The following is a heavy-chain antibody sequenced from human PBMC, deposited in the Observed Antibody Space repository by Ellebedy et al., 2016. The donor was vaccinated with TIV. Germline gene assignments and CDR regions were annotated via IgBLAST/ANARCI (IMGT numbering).Heavy chain of an antibody. Sequence: SGPTLVKPTQTLTLTCTFSGFSLNTEGMGMGWIRQPPGTALEWLALIYWNDDDRYSPSLKSRLNITKDASKNQVVLTMTHMDPVDTATYYCALDNSVGMNCFDSWGQGTLVTVSS. J-gene: IGHJ4*02. CDR2: IYWNDDD. D-gene: IGHD1-26*01. V-gene: IGHV2-5*01. CDR1: GFSLNTEGMG. CDR3: ALDNSVGMNCFDS.